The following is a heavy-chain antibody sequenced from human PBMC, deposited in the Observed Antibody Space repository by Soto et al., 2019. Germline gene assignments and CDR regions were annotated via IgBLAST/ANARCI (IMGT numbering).Heavy chain of an antibody. D-gene: IGHD2-2*02. CDR2: IDWDDDK. CDR3: ARTPIVVVPAAIGARYYYYGMDV. V-gene: IGHV2-70*01. J-gene: IGHJ6*02. CDR1: GFSLSTSGMC. Sequence: SGPTLVNPTQTLTLTCTFSGFSLSTSGMCVSWIRQPPGKALEWLALIDWDDDKYYSTSLKTRLTISKDTSKNQVVLTMTNMDPVDTATYYCARTPIVVVPAAIGARYYYYGMDVWGQGTTVTGSS.